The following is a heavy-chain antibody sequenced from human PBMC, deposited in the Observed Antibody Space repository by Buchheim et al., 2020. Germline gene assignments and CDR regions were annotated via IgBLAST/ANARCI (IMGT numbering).Heavy chain of an antibody. CDR3: AKTGAQGYLEY. Sequence: QVQLQESGPGLVKPSRTLSLTCSVSGASISSRNWWTWVRQSPGKGLEWIGEIYQSGTTNYNPSLKSRVTISMDKSKNQFSLKVNSVTAADTAVFYCAKTGAQGYLEYWGQG. CDR2: IYQSGTT. D-gene: IGHD6-13*01. J-gene: IGHJ4*02. V-gene: IGHV4-4*02. CDR1: GASISSRNW.